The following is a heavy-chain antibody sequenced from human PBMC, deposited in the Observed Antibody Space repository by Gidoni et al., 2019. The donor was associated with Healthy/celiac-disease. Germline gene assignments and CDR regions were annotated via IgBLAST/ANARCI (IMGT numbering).Heavy chain of an antibody. J-gene: IGHJ5*02. D-gene: IGHD5-12*01. CDR3: ARERRWLQSQWFDP. Sequence: QVQLVESGGGVVQPGRSLRLSCAASRLTLRIYAMPWVRQAPGKGLEWVAVISDDGGNKYYADSVKGRFTISRDNSKNTLYLQMNSLRAEDTAVYYCARERRWLQSQWFDPWGQGTLVTVSS. CDR2: ISDDGGNK. CDR1: RLTLRIYA. V-gene: IGHV3-30*01.